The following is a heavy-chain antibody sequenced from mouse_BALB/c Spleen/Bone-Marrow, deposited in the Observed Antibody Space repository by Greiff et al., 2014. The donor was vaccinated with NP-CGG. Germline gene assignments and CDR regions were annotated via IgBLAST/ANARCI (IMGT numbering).Heavy chain of an antibody. CDR3: ASYYYGHYFDY. V-gene: IGHV14-3*02. Sequence: EVQLQQSGAELVKPGASVKLSCTASGFNIKDTYMHWVKQRPEQGLEWIGRIDPANGNTKCDLEFQGKATITADTSSNTAYLQLSSLTSEDTAVYYCASYYYGHYFDYWGQGTTLTVSS. J-gene: IGHJ2*01. D-gene: IGHD1-1*01. CDR1: GFNIKDTY. CDR2: IDPANGNT.